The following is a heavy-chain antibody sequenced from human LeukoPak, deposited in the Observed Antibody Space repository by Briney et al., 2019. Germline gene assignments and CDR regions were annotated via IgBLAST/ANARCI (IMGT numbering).Heavy chain of an antibody. D-gene: IGHD3-10*01. J-gene: IGHJ6*03. CDR2: ISSSSSYI. CDR1: GFTFSSYS. CDR3: ARSYGSGSYDLYYYYMTS. Sequence: KSGGSLRLSCAGSGFTFSSYSMNWVRQAPGKGLEWASSISSSSSYIYYADSVKGRFIISRNNAKNSLYLQMNSLRAEDTAVYYCARSYGSGSYDLYYYYMTSGAKGPRSPSP. V-gene: IGHV3-21*01.